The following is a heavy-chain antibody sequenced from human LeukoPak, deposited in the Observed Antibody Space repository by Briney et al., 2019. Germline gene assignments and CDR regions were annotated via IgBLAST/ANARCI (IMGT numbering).Heavy chain of an antibody. Sequence: PGGSLRLSCAASGFTFSSYGMHWVRQAPGKGLEWVAVIWYDGSNKYYVDSVKGRFTISRDNSKNTLYLQTNSLRGEDTAVYYCARAKLDSSGYSFDYWGQGTLVTVSS. CDR2: IWYDGSNK. CDR1: GFTFSSYG. D-gene: IGHD3-22*01. CDR3: ARAKLDSSGYSFDY. J-gene: IGHJ4*02. V-gene: IGHV3-33*01.